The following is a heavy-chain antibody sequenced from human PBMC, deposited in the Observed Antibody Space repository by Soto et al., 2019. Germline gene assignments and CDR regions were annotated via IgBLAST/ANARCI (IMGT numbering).Heavy chain of an antibody. Sequence: QVQLQESGPGLVKPSQTLSLTCTVSGGSISSGGYYWSWIRQHPGKGLERIGYIYYSGSTYYNPSLKSRVTMSVDTSKNQFSLKLSSVTAADTAVYYCAREGSGSYPYYYYGMDVWAQGTTVTVSS. CDR2: IYYSGST. V-gene: IGHV4-31*03. J-gene: IGHJ6*02. CDR3: AREGSGSYPYYYYGMDV. D-gene: IGHD3-10*01. CDR1: GGSISSGGYY.